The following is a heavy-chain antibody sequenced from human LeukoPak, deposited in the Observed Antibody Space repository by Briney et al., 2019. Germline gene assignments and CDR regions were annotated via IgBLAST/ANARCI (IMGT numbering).Heavy chain of an antibody. CDR1: GGSISGSISGTY. Sequence: SETLTLTCTVSGGSISGSISGTYWSWVRQPAGKGLEWIGRIHSSGSTKYNPSLKSRVTMSVDTSKNQLFLRLTSVTAADTALYYCARGSQNYYNPFDNWGQGTLVTVSS. V-gene: IGHV4-4*07. D-gene: IGHD3-10*01. CDR2: IHSSGST. J-gene: IGHJ4*02. CDR3: ARGSQNYYNPFDN.